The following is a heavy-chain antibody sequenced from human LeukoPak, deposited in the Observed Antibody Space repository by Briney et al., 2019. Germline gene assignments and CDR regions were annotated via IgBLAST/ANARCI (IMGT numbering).Heavy chain of an antibody. Sequence: SETLSLTCTVSGGSISSSSYYWSWVRQPAGKGLEWIGRIYASGSTNYNPSLKSRVTISVDTSKNQLSLKLTSVTAADTAVYYCAGAPAGSLDWRSPPDYWGRGTLVTVSS. CDR1: GGSISSSSYY. J-gene: IGHJ4*02. CDR3: AGAPAGSLDWRSPPDY. V-gene: IGHV4-61*02. D-gene: IGHD3/OR15-3a*01. CDR2: IYASGST.